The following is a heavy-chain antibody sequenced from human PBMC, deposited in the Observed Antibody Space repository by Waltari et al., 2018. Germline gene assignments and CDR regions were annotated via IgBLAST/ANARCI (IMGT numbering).Heavy chain of an antibody. V-gene: IGHV5-51*01. Sequence: EVQLVQSGAEVKKPGESLKISCTGSGYSFTSYWIGWVRQMPGKGLAWMGIIYPGDSDTRYSPSFQGQVTISADKSISTAYLQWSSLKASDTAMYYCARGGIAAAGTVQGYYYYGMDVWGQGTTVTVSS. CDR2: IYPGDSDT. D-gene: IGHD6-13*01. CDR1: GYSFTSYW. J-gene: IGHJ6*02. CDR3: ARGGIAAAGTVQGYYYYGMDV.